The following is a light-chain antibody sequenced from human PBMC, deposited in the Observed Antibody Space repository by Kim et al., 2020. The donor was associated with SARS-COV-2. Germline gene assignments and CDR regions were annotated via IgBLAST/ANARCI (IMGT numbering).Light chain of an antibody. CDR3: AAWDASLRGWL. CDR1: SPNSGTNA. V-gene: IGLV1-44*01. CDR2: SDP. Sequence: RITILLHRSSPNSGTNAANWYHQRPDPPPKLLIFSDPRRPSGVSDRFSASQSGTSASLAISGLQSDDEGVYYCAAWDASLRGWLFGGGTQLTVL. J-gene: IGLJ3*02.